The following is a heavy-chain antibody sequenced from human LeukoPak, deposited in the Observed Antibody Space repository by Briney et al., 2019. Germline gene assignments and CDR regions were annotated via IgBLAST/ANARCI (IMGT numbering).Heavy chain of an antibody. V-gene: IGHV3-23*01. CDR2: ISGSGGST. Sequence: GGSLRLSCAASGFTFSSYAMSWVRQAPGKGLEWVAAISGSGGSTYYADSVKGRFTISSDNSKNTLYLQMNSLRAEDTAVYYCAKDNHEDTAMVKDYGMDVWGQGTTVTVSS. J-gene: IGHJ6*02. CDR3: AKDNHEDTAMVKDYGMDV. CDR1: GFTFSSYA. D-gene: IGHD5-18*01.